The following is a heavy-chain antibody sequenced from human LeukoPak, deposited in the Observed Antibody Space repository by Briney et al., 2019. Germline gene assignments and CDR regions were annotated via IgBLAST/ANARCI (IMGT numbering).Heavy chain of an antibody. V-gene: IGHV1-3*01. CDR2: INAGNGNT. CDR1: GYTFTSYA. J-gene: IGHJ4*02. D-gene: IGHD1-26*01. CDR3: ARDGEYSGSYHDY. Sequence: ASVKVSCKASGYTFTSYAMHWVRQAPGQRLEWMGWINAGNGNTKYSQKFQGRVTITRDTSASTAYMELSSLRSEDTAVYYCARDGEYSGSYHDYWGQGTLVTVSS.